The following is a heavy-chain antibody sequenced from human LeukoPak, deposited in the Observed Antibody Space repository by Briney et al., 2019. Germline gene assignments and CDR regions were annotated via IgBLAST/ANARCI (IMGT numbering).Heavy chain of an antibody. D-gene: IGHD2-2*02. CDR3: ARDWPFYCSSTSCHSGYYFDY. CDR2: ISSSSSYI. J-gene: IGHJ4*02. CDR1: GFTFSSYS. Sequence: PGGSLRLSCAASGFTFSSYSMNWVRQAPGKELEWVSSISSSSSYIYYADSAKGRFTISRDNAKNSLYLQMNSLRAEDTAVYYCARDWPFYCSSTSCHSGYYFDYWGQGTLVTVSS. V-gene: IGHV3-21*01.